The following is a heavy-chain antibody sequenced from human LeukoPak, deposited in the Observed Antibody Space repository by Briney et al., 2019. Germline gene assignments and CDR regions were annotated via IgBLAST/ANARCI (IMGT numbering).Heavy chain of an antibody. Sequence: GGSLRLSCAASGFTFSSYWMHWVRQAPGKGLEWVSAISGSGGSTFYADSVKGRFTISRDNSKNTLYLQMNSLRAEDTAVYYCAKDIVVVPAAKGGEYYYYYMDVWGKGTTVTISS. CDR1: GFTFSSYW. CDR2: ISGSGGST. CDR3: AKDIVVVPAAKGGEYYYYYMDV. D-gene: IGHD2-2*01. J-gene: IGHJ6*03. V-gene: IGHV3-23*01.